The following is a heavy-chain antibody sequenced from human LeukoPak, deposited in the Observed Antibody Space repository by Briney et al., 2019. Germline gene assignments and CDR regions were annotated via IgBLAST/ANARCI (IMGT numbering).Heavy chain of an antibody. J-gene: IGHJ4*02. Sequence: GGSLRLSCAASGFTFSSYAIHWVRQAPGKGLEWVALISYDGSNKYYADSVKGRFTISRDNSKNTLYLQMNSLRAEDTAVYHCARDGDCGGSCYSFKRPSGYFDYWGQGTLVTVSS. V-gene: IGHV3-30-3*01. CDR2: ISYDGSNK. CDR1: GFTFSSYA. D-gene: IGHD2-15*01. CDR3: ARDGDCGGSCYSFKRPSGYFDY.